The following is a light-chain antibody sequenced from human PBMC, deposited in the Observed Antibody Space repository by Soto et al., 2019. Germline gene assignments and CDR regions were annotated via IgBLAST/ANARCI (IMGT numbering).Light chain of an antibody. CDR2: GAS. CDR3: KRYTNWPPVFT. J-gene: IGKJ3*01. V-gene: IGKV3-15*01. CDR1: QSLGNN. Sequence: ELVMTQSPATLSVSPGERATLSCRASQSLGNNLAWYQQKPGQAPRLLIYGASTRAIGIPARFSGSGSGSDLTRTISSLQSEDFAVYYCKRYTNWPPVFTCGAGTKVDL.